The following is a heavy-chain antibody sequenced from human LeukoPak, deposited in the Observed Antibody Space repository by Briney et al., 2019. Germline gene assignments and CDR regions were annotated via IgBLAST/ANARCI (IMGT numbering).Heavy chain of an antibody. CDR2: ISSFSGTI. CDR1: GITFSSYS. V-gene: IGHV3-48*01. J-gene: IGHJ4*02. D-gene: IGHD3-16*02. Sequence: AGGSLRLSCVASGITFSSYSMNWVRQAPGKGLEWVSYISSFSGTINYADSVKGRLTISRDNSKNTLYLQMNSLRAEDTAVYYCAKGGDYDYVWGSYRYPHLDYWGQGTLVTVSS. CDR3: AKGGDYDYVWGSYRYPHLDY.